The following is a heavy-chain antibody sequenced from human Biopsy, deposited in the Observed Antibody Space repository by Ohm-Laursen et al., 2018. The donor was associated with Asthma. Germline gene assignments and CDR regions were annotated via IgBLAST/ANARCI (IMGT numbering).Heavy chain of an antibody. CDR2: IKHDGSEK. CDR1: GFTFGDYW. CDR3: ARTFHFWSPYHAEHYQL. Sequence: GSLRLSCAASGFTFGDYWMSWVRQVPGKGLEWVANIKHDGSEKNHVDSLKGRFTIPRDNAKNSLYLQMNSLGAEDTAVYYCARTFHFWSPYHAEHYQLWGQGTLVTVSS. D-gene: IGHD3-3*02. V-gene: IGHV3-7*01. J-gene: IGHJ1*01.